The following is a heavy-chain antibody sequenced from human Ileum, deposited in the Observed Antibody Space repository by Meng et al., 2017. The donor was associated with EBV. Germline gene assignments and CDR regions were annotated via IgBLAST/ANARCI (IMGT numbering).Heavy chain of an antibody. CDR2: ISHTGTT. Sequence: QVRPRQWGAGLLKPSETLSLTCGVYGGSFSNYYWTWIRQPPGKGLEWIGEISHTGTTKYNPSLKNRVTISLDTSNNQFSLNLNSVTAADTALYYCARYGTCGANSFYCFDPWGQGTLVTVSS. V-gene: IGHV4-34*01. J-gene: IGHJ5*02. D-gene: IGHD4-23*01. CDR1: GGSFSNYY. CDR3: ARYGTCGANSFYCFDP.